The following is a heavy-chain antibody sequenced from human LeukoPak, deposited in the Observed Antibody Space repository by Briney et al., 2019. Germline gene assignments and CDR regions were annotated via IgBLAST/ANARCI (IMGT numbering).Heavy chain of an antibody. CDR2: IYHSGST. D-gene: IGHD6-19*01. V-gene: IGHV4-4*02. Sequence: PSETLSLTCAVSGGSISSSNWWSWVRQPPGKGLEWIGEIYHSGSTNYNPSLKSRVTISVEMSKNQFSLKLSSVTAADTAVYYCARNGGYSSGWFPTNPDNWFDPWGQGTLVTVSS. CDR1: GGSISSSNW. J-gene: IGHJ5*02. CDR3: ARNGGYSSGWFPTNPDNWFDP.